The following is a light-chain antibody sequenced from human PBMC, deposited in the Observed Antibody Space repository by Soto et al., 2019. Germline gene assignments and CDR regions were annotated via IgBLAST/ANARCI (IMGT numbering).Light chain of an antibody. CDR2: DAS. CDR3: QQSANWPRT. Sequence: EIVLTQSPATLSLSPWERATLSCRASQSISTYLVWYQQKPGQPPRLLIYDASSRATGIPGRFSGSGSGTDFTLTISSLEPEDFAVYYCQQSANWPRTFGQGTKVDIK. V-gene: IGKV3-11*01. CDR1: QSISTY. J-gene: IGKJ1*01.